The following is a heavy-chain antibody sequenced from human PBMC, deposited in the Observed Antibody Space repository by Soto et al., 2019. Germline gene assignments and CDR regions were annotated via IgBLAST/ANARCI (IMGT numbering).Heavy chain of an antibody. CDR2: IWYDGSNK. D-gene: IGHD7-27*01. V-gene: IGHV3-33*08. Sequence: HPGGSLRLSCAASGFTFSSYGMHWVRQAPGKGLEWVAVIWYDGSNKYYADSVKGRFTISRDNSKNTLYLQMNSLRAEDTAVYYCARSHLGPSLNYGMDVWGQGTTVTVSS. CDR3: ARSHLGPSLNYGMDV. CDR1: GFTFSSYG. J-gene: IGHJ6*02.